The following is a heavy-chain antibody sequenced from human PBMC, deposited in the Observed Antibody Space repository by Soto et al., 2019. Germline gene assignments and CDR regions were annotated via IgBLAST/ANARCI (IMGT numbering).Heavy chain of an antibody. CDR3: ASTDSSGYYYYYYYGMDV. V-gene: IGHV3-53*02. D-gene: IGHD3-22*01. CDR1: GFTVSSNY. J-gene: IGHJ6*02. CDR2: IYSGGST. Sequence: EVQLVETGGGLIQPGGSLRLSCAASGFTVSSNYMSWVRQAPGKGLEWVSVIYSGGSTYYADSVTGRFTISRDNSKNTLYLQMNSLRAEDTAVYYCASTDSSGYYYYYYYGMDVWGQGTTVTVSS.